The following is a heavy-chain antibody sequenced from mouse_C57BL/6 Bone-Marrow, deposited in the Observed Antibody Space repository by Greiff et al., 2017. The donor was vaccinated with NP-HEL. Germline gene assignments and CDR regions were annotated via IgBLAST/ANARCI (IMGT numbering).Heavy chain of an antibody. Sequence: VQLQQSVAELVRPGASVKLSCTASGFNIKNTYMHWVKQRPEQGLEWIGRIDPANGNTKYAPKFQGKATITADTSSNTAYLQLSSLTSEDTAIYYCARSGFIATVGESDWYFDVWGTGTTVTVSS. CDR3: ARSGFIATVGESDWYFDV. D-gene: IGHD1-1*01. CDR1: GFNIKNTY. CDR2: IDPANGNT. V-gene: IGHV14-3*01. J-gene: IGHJ1*03.